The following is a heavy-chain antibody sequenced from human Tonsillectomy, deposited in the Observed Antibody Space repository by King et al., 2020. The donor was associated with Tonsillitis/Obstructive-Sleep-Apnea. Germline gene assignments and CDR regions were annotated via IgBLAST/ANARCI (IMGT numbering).Heavy chain of an antibody. CDR2: IYYSGST. Sequence: VQLQESGPGLVKPSETLSLTCTVSGGSISSYYWSWIRQPPGKGLEWIGYIYYSGSTNYNPSLKSRVTISVETSKNQFSLKLSSVTAADTAVYYCAKSYRNSYQFDYWGQGTLVTVSS. D-gene: IGHD6-6*01. CDR3: AKSYRNSYQFDY. CDR1: GGSISSYY. V-gene: IGHV4-59*01. J-gene: IGHJ4*02.